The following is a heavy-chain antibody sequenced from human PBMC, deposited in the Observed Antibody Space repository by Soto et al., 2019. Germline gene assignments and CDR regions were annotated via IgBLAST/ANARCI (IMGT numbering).Heavy chain of an antibody. V-gene: IGHV1-3*01. CDR1: GYTFTSYA. Sequence: ASVKVSCKXSGYTFTSYAMHWVRQAPGQRLEWMGWINAGNGNTKYSQKFQGRVTITRDTSASTAYMELSSLRSEDTAVYYCARDTRVVGATSNRHFQHWGQGTLVTVSS. J-gene: IGHJ1*01. D-gene: IGHD1-26*01. CDR3: ARDTRVVGATSNRHFQH. CDR2: INAGNGNT.